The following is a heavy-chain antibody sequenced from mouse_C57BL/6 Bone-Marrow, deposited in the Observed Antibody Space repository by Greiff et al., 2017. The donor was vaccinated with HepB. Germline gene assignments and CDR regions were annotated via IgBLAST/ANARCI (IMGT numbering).Heavy chain of an antibody. J-gene: IGHJ1*03. CDR1: GFTFSSYG. V-gene: IGHV5-6*01. CDR2: ISSGGSYT. Sequence: EVQRVESGGDLVKPGGSLKLSCAASGFTFSSYGMSWVRQTPDTRLEWVATISSGGSYTYYPDSVKGRFTISRDNAKNTLYLQMSSLKSEDTAMYYCARFTTVVATDWYFDVWGTGTTVTVSS. CDR3: ARFTTVVATDWYFDV. D-gene: IGHD1-1*01.